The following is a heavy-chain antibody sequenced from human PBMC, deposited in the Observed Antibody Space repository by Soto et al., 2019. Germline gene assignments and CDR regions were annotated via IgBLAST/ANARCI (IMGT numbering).Heavy chain of an antibody. CDR3: ARSQGGSSSLDIYYYYYYGMDV. CDR1: GGTFSSYA. J-gene: IGHJ6*02. D-gene: IGHD2-15*01. Sequence: QVQLVQSGAEVKKPGSSVKVSCKAPGGTFSSYAISWVRQAPGQGLAWMGGIIPIFGTANYAQKFQGRVTITADESTSTGYMELSRLRSADTAVYYCARSQGGSSSLDIYYYYYYGMDVWGQGTTVTVSS. CDR2: IIPIFGTA. V-gene: IGHV1-69*01.